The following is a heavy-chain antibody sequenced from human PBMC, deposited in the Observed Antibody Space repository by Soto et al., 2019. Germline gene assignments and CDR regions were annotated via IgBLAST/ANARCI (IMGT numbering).Heavy chain of an antibody. D-gene: IGHD3-10*01. V-gene: IGHV1-69*05. CDR2: IIPIFGTA. CDR3: ARVRSSERDYYCYGMDV. Sequence: QVQLVQSGAEVKKPGSSVKVSCKASGGTFSSYAISWVRQAPGQGLEWMGGIIPIFGTANYAQKFQGRVTITTDESTSTAYMELSSLRSEDTALYYWARVRSSERDYYCYGMDVWGQGTTVSDSS. CDR1: GGTFSSYA. J-gene: IGHJ6*02.